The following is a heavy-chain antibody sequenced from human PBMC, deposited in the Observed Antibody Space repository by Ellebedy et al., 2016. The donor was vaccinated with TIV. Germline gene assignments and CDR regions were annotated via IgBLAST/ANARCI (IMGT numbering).Heavy chain of an antibody. CDR2: INPSGGST. D-gene: IGHD2-2*01. CDR3: ATAGVVLPAANDAFDI. J-gene: IGHJ3*02. CDR1: GYTFTNYY. Sequence: AASVKVSCKASGYTFTNYYMHWVRQAPGQGLEWMGLINPSGGSTRYAQKFQGRVTVTRDTSTSTVYMELSSLRSEDTAVYYCATAGVVLPAANDAFDIWGQGTMVTVSS. V-gene: IGHV1-46*01.